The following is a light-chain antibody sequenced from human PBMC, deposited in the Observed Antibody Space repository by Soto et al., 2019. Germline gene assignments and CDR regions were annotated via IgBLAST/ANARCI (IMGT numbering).Light chain of an antibody. Sequence: ESVLKQAPGTLSLSPGERATLSCRASQSLSSNYLAWYQQRPGQALRLLIYGASSRATGIPDRFSGSGSGTDFTLTISRLEREDFAVYYCQQSGSSVRTFGQGTKRDLK. CDR3: QQSGSSVRT. J-gene: IGKJ2*01. CDR2: GAS. V-gene: IGKV3-20*01. CDR1: QSLSSNY.